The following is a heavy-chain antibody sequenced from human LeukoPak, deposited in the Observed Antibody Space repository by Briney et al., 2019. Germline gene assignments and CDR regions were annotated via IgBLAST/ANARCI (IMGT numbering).Heavy chain of an antibody. V-gene: IGHV3-21*01. CDR3: ARGIDLSIDY. D-gene: IGHD3/OR15-3a*01. J-gene: IGHJ4*02. CDR2: ISSSSSYI. CDR1: GFTFRSYT. Sequence: GGSLRLSCVSSGFTFRSYTMNWVRQAPGKGLEWVSSISSSSSYIYYADSVKGRFTISRDNAKNSLYLQMNSLRAEDTAVYYCARGIDLSIDYWGQGTLVTVSS.